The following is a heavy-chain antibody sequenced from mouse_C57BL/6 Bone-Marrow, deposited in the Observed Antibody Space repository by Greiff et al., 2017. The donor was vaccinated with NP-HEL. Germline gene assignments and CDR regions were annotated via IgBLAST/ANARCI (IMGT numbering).Heavy chain of an antibody. D-gene: IGHD2-4*01. Sequence: VQRVESGAELAKPGASVKLSCKASGYTFTSYWMHWVKQRPGQGLEWIGYINPSRGYTKYNQKSKDKATLTADKSPSTAYMQLSSLTYEDSAVYYCARWDYGWFAYWGQGTLVTVSA. V-gene: IGHV1-7*01. CDR3: ARWDYGWFAY. CDR1: GYTFTSYW. J-gene: IGHJ3*01. CDR2: INPSRGYT.